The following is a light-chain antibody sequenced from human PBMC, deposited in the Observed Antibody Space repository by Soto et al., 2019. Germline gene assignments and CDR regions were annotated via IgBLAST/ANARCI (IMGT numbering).Light chain of an antibody. J-gene: IGKJ4*01. CDR3: QQSYSTLGHV. V-gene: IGKV1-39*01. CDR2: AAS. Sequence: DIPMTQSPSSLSASVGDRVTITCRASQSIRSYLNWYQQKPGKAPKLLIYAASSLQSGVPSRFSGSGSWTDFTLTISSLQPEDAATYYCQQSYSTLGHVVGGGTKVEIK. CDR1: QSIRSY.